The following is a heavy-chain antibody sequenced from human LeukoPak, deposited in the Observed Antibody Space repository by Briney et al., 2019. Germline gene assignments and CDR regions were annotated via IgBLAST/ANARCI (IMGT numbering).Heavy chain of an antibody. Sequence: ASVKVSCKASGYTFTDYYMHWVRRAPGQGLEWMGWINLNSGGTHLAQEFQGRVTMTRDTSISTAYMELSRLRSDDTAMYYCANIQKWLPYWGQGTLVTVSP. CDR3: ANIQKWLPY. D-gene: IGHD5-18*01. CDR1: GYTFTDYY. CDR2: INLNSGGT. J-gene: IGHJ4*02. V-gene: IGHV1-2*02.